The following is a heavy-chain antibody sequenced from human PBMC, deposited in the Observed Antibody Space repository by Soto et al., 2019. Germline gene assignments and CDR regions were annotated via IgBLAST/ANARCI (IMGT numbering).Heavy chain of an antibody. CDR1: GFAFSSYA. V-gene: IGHV3-23*01. CDR2: ISGSGGST. Sequence: PWGSLRLSCAASGFAFSSYAMSWVRQAPGKGLEWVSAISGSGGSTYYADSVKGRFTISRDNSKNTLYLQMNSLRAEDTAVYYCARYYGSGSYSWFDPWGQGTLVTVSS. CDR3: ARYYGSGSYSWFDP. D-gene: IGHD3-10*01. J-gene: IGHJ5*02.